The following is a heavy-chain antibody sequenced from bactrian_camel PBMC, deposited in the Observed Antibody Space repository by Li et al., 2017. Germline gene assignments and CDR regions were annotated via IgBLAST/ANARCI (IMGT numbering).Heavy chain of an antibody. D-gene: IGHD4*01. J-gene: IGHJ4*01. CDR1: PNLYTKAC. Sequence: HVQLVESGGGSVQPGGSLKLSCRAPPNLYTKACMGYFLQTPGKEREAVAFIANDYGTTWYADSVKDRFTISRDDADNTVYLQMDNLQREDTGMYYCAQDRWPCDIPTMRAWHIDNWGGGTQVTVS. V-gene: IGHV3S53*01. CDR2: IANDYGTT. CDR3: AQDRWPCDIPTMRAWHIDN.